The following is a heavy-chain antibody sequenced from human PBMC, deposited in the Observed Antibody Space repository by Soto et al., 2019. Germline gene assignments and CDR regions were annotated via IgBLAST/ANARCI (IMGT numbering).Heavy chain of an antibody. J-gene: IGHJ5*02. CDR3: AKYSGTYTWFDP. Sequence: SETLSLTCTVSGDSISSYYWSWIRQPPGKGLEWIGFIYYSGSTNYNPSLKSRVTISVDTSRNQFSLRLTSGAAADTGVYYCAKYSGTYTWFDPWGQGSLVTVSS. V-gene: IGHV4-59*01. CDR2: IYYSGST. D-gene: IGHD1-26*01. CDR1: GDSISSYY.